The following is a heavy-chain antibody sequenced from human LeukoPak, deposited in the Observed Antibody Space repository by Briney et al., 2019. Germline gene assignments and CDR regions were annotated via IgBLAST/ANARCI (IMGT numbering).Heavy chain of an antibody. Sequence: GGSLRLSCAASGFTFSDYGMHWVRQTPGKGLEWVAFIRFDGTGYHYADSVKGRFTISRDNSRNTLFLQMNSLRAEDTAVYYCAKREFTFGGVIAIPYFDYWGQGTLVTVSS. J-gene: IGHJ4*02. CDR2: IRFDGTGY. D-gene: IGHD3-16*02. CDR3: AKREFTFGGVIAIPYFDY. V-gene: IGHV3-30*02. CDR1: GFTFSDYG.